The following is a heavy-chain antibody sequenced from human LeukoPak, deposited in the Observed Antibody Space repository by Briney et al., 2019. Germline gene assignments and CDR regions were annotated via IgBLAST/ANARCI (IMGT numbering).Heavy chain of an antibody. Sequence: GASVKVSCKASGYTFTGYYMHWVRQAPGQGLEWMGWINPNSGGTNYAQKFQGWVTMTRDTSISTAYMELSRLRSDDTAVYYCARSLDSSGWTFYYWGQGTLVTVSS. CDR1: GYTFTGYY. D-gene: IGHD6-19*01. CDR2: INPNSGGT. J-gene: IGHJ4*02. V-gene: IGHV1-2*04. CDR3: ARSLDSSGWTFYY.